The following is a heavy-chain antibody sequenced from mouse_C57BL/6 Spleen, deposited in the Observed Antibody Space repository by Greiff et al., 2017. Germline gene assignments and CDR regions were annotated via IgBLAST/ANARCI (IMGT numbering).Heavy chain of an antibody. CDR3: ARRCRLWYFDV. D-gene: IGHD2-4*01. V-gene: IGHV1-50*01. J-gene: IGHJ1*03. CDR1: GYTFTSYW. CDR2: IDPSGSYT. Sequence: VQLQQSGAELVKPGASVKLSCKASGYTFTSYWMKWVKQRPGQGLEWIGEIDPSGSYTYYNQKFKGKATLTGDTSSSTAYMQLSSLTSDVSAVYSCARRCRLWYFDVWGTGTTVTVSS.